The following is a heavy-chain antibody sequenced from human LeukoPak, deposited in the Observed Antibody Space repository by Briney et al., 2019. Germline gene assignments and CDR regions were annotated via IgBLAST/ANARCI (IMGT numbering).Heavy chain of an antibody. Sequence: RTGGSLRLSCAASGFPFSSYAMSWVRQAPGKGLEWVSVISGSGASTFYADSVKGRFSISRDNSKNTLYLQMNSLRAEDTAVYYCAKDPSGASIVRYFDYWGQGTLVIVSS. D-gene: IGHD3-16*02. CDR2: ISGSGAST. CDR1: GFPFSSYA. J-gene: IGHJ4*02. V-gene: IGHV3-23*01. CDR3: AKDPSGASIVRYFDY.